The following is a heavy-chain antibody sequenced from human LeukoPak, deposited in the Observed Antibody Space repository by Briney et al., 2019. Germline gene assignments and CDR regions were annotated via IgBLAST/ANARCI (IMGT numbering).Heavy chain of an antibody. CDR2: IYYSGST. V-gene: IGHV4-30-4*08. Sequence: SETLSLTCTVSGGSISSGSYYWSWIRQPPGKGLEWIGYIYYSGSTYYNPSLKSRVTISVDTSKNQFSLKLSSVTAADTAVYYCAREGLPAAMAIDYWGQGTLVTVSS. D-gene: IGHD2-2*01. CDR3: AREGLPAAMAIDY. J-gene: IGHJ4*02. CDR1: GGSISSGSYY.